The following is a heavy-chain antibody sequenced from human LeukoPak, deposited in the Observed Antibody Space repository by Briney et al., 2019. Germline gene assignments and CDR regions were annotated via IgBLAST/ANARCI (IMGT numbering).Heavy chain of an antibody. D-gene: IGHD1-26*01. CDR1: GFTFSSYA. V-gene: IGHV3-23*01. CDR2: ISGSGGST. J-gene: IGHJ4*02. Sequence: GGSLRLSCAASGFTFSSYAMSWVRQAPGKGLEWVSAISGSGGSTYYADSVKGRFTISRDNAKNSLYLQMNSLRAEDTAVYYCARDGATYLDYWGQGTLVTVSS. CDR3: ARDGATYLDY.